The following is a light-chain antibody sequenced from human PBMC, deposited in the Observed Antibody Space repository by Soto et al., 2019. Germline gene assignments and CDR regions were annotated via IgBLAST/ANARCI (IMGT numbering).Light chain of an antibody. CDR1: QSVSSNF. J-gene: IGKJ1*01. CDR3: QQYDSAPVT. CDR2: GAS. V-gene: IGKV3-20*01. Sequence: EIVLTQSPGTLSLSRGERATLSCRASQSVSSNFLAWYQQKPGQAPRLLIYGASSRATGIPDRFSGSGSGTDFTLTIRRLEPEDFAVYYCQQYDSAPVTFGQGTKVEIK.